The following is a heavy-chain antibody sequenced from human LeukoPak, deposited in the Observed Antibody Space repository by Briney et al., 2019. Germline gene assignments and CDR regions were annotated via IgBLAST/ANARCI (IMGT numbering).Heavy chain of an antibody. CDR1: GGSFSGYY. J-gene: IGHJ4*02. Sequence: PSETLSLTCAVYGGSFSGYYWSWIRQPPGKGLEWIGEINHSGSTNYNPSLKSRVTISVDTSKNQFSLKLSSVTAADTAVYYCASRVASSGYYSLPYSYWGQGTLVTVSS. V-gene: IGHV4-34*01. CDR3: ASRVASSGYYSLPYSY. D-gene: IGHD3-22*01. CDR2: INHSGST.